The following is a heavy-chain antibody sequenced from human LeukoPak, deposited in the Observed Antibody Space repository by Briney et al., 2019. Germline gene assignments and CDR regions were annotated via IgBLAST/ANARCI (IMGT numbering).Heavy chain of an antibody. V-gene: IGHV3-30*04. J-gene: IGHJ5*02. Sequence: GRSLRLSCAASGFTFSSYAMHWVRQAPGKGLEWVAVISYHGSNKYYADSVKGRFTISRDNSKNTLYLQMYSLRTEDTAVYYCARDSAWEGLNNWFDPWGQGTLVTVSS. CDR2: ISYHGSNK. CDR1: GFTFSSYA. D-gene: IGHD1-26*01. CDR3: ARDSAWEGLNNWFDP.